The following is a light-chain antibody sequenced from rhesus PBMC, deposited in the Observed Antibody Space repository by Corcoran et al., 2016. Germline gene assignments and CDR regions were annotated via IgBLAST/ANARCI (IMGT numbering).Light chain of an antibody. CDR2: SAY. J-gene: IGKJ4*01. CDR3: QQYNDLLLT. CDR1: ESVGSY. Sequence: EIVMTQSPATLSLSPGETATLSCRASESVGSYLALYQQKPVQTPKLLVHSAYFRANGIPDRFSGSGSMTECTLTISSLEPEDVGVYHCQQYNDLLLTFGGGTKVELK. V-gene: IGKV3-40*03.